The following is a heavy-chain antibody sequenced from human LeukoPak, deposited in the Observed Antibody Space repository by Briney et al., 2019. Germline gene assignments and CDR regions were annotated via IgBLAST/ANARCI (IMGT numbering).Heavy chain of an antibody. CDR2: IGPDGSEK. Sequence: GGSLRLSCAASGFTVSSNYMSWVRQAPGMGLEWVANIGPDGSEKFYVDSVKGRFTISRDNAKNSLYLQMNSLRAEDTAVYYCARVRTEWYIDLWGRGTLVTVST. V-gene: IGHV3-7*01. J-gene: IGHJ2*01. D-gene: IGHD2-8*02. CDR3: ARVRTEWYIDL. CDR1: GFTVSSNY.